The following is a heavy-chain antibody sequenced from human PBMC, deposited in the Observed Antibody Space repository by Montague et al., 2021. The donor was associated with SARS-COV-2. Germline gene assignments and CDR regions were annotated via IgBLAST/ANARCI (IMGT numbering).Heavy chain of an antibody. CDR1: GFSLSTSGVG. V-gene: IGHV2-5*02. CDR3: AHRGWYYHDSSGYYDY. J-gene: IGHJ4*02. D-gene: IGHD3-22*01. CDR2: LYWDDDK. Sequence: PALVKPTQTLTLTCTFSGFSLSTSGVGVGWIRQPPGKALEWLALLYWDDDKRYSPSLQSRLTITQDTSKHQVVLTMTNMDPVDTATYYCAHRGWYYHDSSGYYDYGGQGTLVTVSS.